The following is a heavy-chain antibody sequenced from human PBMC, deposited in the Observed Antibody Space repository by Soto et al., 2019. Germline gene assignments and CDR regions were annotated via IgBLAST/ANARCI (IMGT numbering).Heavy chain of an antibody. CDR3: VASQY. CDR1: GFPFTTYW. J-gene: IGHJ4*02. CDR2: IKEDGTYK. Sequence: TGGSLRLSCAASGFPFTTYWMSWVRQAPGKGPEWVANIKEDGTYKNYVDSVRGRFTISRDNAKNSLHLEMNSLRAEDTAIYYCVASQYWGKGIQVTVSS. V-gene: IGHV3-7*02.